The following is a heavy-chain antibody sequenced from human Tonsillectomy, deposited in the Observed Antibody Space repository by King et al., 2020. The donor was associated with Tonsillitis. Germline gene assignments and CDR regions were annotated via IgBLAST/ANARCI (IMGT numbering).Heavy chain of an antibody. CDR1: GFTSRSYV. CDR3: AKDGQQWPADLDS. D-gene: IGHD6-19*01. CDR2: ISGSGDST. V-gene: IGHV3-23*04. Sequence: VQLVESGGDLVQPGGSLRLSCVVSGFTSRSYVMNWVRQAPGQGLEWVSGISGSGDSTYYADSVKGRFTISRDNSKNTLYLQMNSLRAEDTAIYYWAKDGQQWPADLDSWGQGTLVTVAS. J-gene: IGHJ4*02.